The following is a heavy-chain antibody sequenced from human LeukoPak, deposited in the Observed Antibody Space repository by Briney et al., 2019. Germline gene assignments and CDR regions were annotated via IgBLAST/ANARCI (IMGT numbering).Heavy chain of an antibody. CDR2: IKLDGSEK. CDR3: ARDQYDTWSRRGNFDS. J-gene: IGHJ4*02. V-gene: IGHV3-7*03. CDR1: GFTFSSYG. Sequence: GRSLRLSCAASGFTFSSYGMHWVRQAPGKGLEWVANIKLDGSEKNYVDSVKGRFTISRDNTKNSLYLQMNSLRAEDTAMFYCARDQYDTWSRRGNFDSWGQGTLVIVSS. D-gene: IGHD3-3*01.